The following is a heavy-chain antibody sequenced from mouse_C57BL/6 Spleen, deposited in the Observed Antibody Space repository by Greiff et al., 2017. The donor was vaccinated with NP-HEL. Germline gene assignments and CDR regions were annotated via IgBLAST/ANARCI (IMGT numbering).Heavy chain of an antibody. J-gene: IGHJ2*01. D-gene: IGHD2-4*01. CDR2: INPYNGGT. V-gene: IGHV1-19*01. CDR3: ARQPYDSYFDD. Sequence: EVQLQQSGPVLVKPGASVKMSCKASGYTFTDYYMNWVKQSHGKSLEWIGVINPYNGGTSYNQKFKGKATLTVDKSSSTAYMELNSLTSEDSAVYYCARQPYDSYFDDWGQGTTLTVSS. CDR1: GYTFTDYY.